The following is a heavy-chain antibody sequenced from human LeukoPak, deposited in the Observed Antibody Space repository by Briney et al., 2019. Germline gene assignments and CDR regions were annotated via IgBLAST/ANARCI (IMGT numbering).Heavy chain of an antibody. CDR3: TREKCRGGSCTLDY. Sequence: GGSLRLSCAASGFTFSSYWMSWVRQAPGKGLEWVANIKQDGSEKYYVDSVKGRFTISRDNAKNSLYLQMSSLRAEDTAVYYCTREKCRGGSCTLDYWGQGTLVTVSS. V-gene: IGHV3-7*01. CDR2: IKQDGSEK. CDR1: GFTFSSYW. D-gene: IGHD2-15*01. J-gene: IGHJ4*02.